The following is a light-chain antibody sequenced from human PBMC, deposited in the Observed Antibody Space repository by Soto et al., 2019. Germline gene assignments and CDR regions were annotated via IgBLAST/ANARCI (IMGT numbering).Light chain of an antibody. CDR1: QSISSSF. J-gene: IGKJ1*01. V-gene: IGKV3-20*01. CDR3: QQYVRSPPSWT. Sequence: ETVLTQSPGTLSLSPGERATLSCRASQSISSSFLAWYQQKPGQAPRLLIYGASSRATGIPDRFSGSGSGTDCTLTISRLEPEDAAVYYCQQYVRSPPSWTFGQGTKVEIK. CDR2: GAS.